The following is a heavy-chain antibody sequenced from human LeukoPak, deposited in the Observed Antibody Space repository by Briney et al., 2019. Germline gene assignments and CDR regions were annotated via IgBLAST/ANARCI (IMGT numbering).Heavy chain of an antibody. V-gene: IGHV1-69*06. CDR1: GGTFSSYA. CDR2: IIPIFGTA. CDR3: ARDLSHRYNYDSRGYYILFDH. Sequence: GSSVKVSCKASGGTFSSYAISWVRQAPGQGLEWMGGIIPIFGTANYAQKFQGRVTITADKSTSTAYMELSSLRSEDTAVYYCARDLSHRYNYDSRGYYILFDHWGQGTLVTVSS. D-gene: IGHD3-22*01. J-gene: IGHJ4*02.